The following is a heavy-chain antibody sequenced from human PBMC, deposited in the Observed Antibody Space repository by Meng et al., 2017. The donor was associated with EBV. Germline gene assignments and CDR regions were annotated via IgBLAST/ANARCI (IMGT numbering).Heavy chain of an antibody. V-gene: IGHV1-18*01. CDR2: ISAYNGNT. D-gene: IGHD5-12*01. CDR1: GYTFTSYG. CDR3: ARETSGYDFNWFDP. J-gene: IGHJ5*02. Sequence: QVQVVRCGGGVKKPGASVKVSCKASGYTFTSYGISWVRQAPGQGLEWMGWISAYNGNTNYAQKLQGRVTMTTDTSTSTAYMELRSLRSDDTAVYYCARETSGYDFNWFDPWGQGTLVTVSS.